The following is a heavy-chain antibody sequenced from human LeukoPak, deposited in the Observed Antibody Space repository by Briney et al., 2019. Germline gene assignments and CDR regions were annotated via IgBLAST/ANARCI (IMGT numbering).Heavy chain of an antibody. V-gene: IGHV3-74*01. D-gene: IGHD4-23*01. CDR3: ARDFSLYGGSPFDY. Sequence: HAGGSLRLSCATAGFTFTTFWMHWVRHAPGKGLVWVSRINHDGSSTNYADSVKGRFTISRDNAKNSLYLQMNSLRAEDTAVYYCARDFSLYGGSPFDYWGQGTLVTVSS. J-gene: IGHJ4*02. CDR2: INHDGSST. CDR1: GFTFTTFW.